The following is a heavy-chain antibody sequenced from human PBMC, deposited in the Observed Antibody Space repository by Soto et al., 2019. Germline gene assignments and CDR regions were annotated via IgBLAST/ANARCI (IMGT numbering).Heavy chain of an antibody. CDR1: GFTFSSFG. Sequence: QVQLVESGGGVVQPGRSLRLSCAASGFTFSSFGMSWVRQAPGKGLEWVALIWYDGSDKHYADSVKGRFTIARDNSKNTLKLQMSSLGAEDTAVYDCARDPLFDCRGDCGLDFWGQGTLVTVSS. V-gene: IGHV3-33*01. D-gene: IGHD2-21*02. CDR3: ARDPLFDCRGDCGLDF. J-gene: IGHJ4*02. CDR2: IWYDGSDK.